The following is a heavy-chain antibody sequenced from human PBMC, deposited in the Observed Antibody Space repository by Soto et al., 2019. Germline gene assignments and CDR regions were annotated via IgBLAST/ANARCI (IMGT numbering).Heavy chain of an antibody. CDR2: IDWDDDK. V-gene: IGHV2-70*12. CDR3: AHSWYCSGGSCYYTYYFGY. J-gene: IGHJ4*02. D-gene: IGHD2-15*01. CDR1: GFSLSTSGMC. Sequence: SGPTLVNPTQTLTLTCTFSGFSLSTSGMCVSWIRQPPGKALEWLALIDWDDDKYYSTSLKTRLTISKDTSKNQVVLTMTNMDPVDTATYYCAHSWYCSGGSCYYTYYFGYWGQGTLVTVSS.